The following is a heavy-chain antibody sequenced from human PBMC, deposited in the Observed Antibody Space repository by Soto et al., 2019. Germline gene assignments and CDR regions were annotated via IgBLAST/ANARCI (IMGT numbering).Heavy chain of an antibody. CDR1: GFNFGDYY. Sequence: QMQLVESGGGLVKPGGSLRLSCAASGFNFGDYYMSWVRQAPGKGLEWVSFVSSTGSYTKYSDSVGGRFTVSRDNGKNSLHLQLNSLRVEDTAVYYCARLRVGVNWYFDLWGRGSLGTVSS. J-gene: IGHJ2*01. D-gene: IGHD1-26*01. CDR3: ARLRVGVNWYFDL. CDR2: VSSTGSYT. V-gene: IGHV3-11*06.